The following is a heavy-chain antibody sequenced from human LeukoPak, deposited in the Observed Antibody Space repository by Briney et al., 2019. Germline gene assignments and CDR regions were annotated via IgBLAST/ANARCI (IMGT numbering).Heavy chain of an antibody. CDR3: TTDEGTGRGYKYGIDV. J-gene: IGHJ6*02. CDR1: GFTFSDAW. V-gene: IGHV3-15*01. CDR2: NKSKTAGETT. Sequence: GGSLRLSCAASGFTFSDAWMSWVRQAPGQGLEWVGRNKSKTAGETTAYAASVKGRFTISRDDSENTLFLQMDSLKTEDTAVYFCTTDEGTGRGYKYGIDVWGQGTTVIVSS. D-gene: IGHD7-27*01.